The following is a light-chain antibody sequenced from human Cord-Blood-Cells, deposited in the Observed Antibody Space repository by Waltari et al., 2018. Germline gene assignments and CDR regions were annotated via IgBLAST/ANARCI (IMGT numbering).Light chain of an antibody. CDR2: EVS. J-gene: IGLJ2*01. V-gene: IGLV2-23*02. CDR1: SSDAGSYNL. Sequence: QSALTQPASVSGPPGQSITISCTGTSSDAGSYNLVSWYQQHPGKAPKLMIYEVSKRPSGVSNRFSGSKSGNTASLTISGLQAEDEADYYCCSYAGSVVFGGGTKLTVL. CDR3: CSYAGSVV.